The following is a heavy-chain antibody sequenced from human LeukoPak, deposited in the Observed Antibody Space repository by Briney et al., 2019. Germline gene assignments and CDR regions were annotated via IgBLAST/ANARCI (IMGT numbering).Heavy chain of an antibody. CDR1: GFTFSSYG. V-gene: IGHV3-23*01. J-gene: IGHJ4*02. Sequence: GGFLRLSCAASGFTFSSYGMSWVRQAPGKGLEWVSAISGSGGSTYYADSVKGRFTISRDNSKNTLYLQMNSLRAEDTAVYYCAKSSTVTTIGGVDYWGQGTLVTVSS. CDR2: ISGSGGST. CDR3: AKSSTVTTIGGVDY. D-gene: IGHD4-17*01.